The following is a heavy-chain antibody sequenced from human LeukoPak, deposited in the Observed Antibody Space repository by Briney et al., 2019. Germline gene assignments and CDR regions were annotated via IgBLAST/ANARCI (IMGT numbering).Heavy chain of an antibody. Sequence: PGGSLRLSCAASGFTFSSYWMHWVRQAPGKGLVWFSRINSDGSSTSHADSLKGRFTISRDNAKNTLYLQMNSLRVEDTAVYDCARPRGYSGYDPFDPWGQGTVVTVSS. CDR3: ARPRGYSGYDPFDP. CDR1: GFTFSSYW. J-gene: IGHJ5*02. D-gene: IGHD5-12*01. CDR2: INSDGSST. V-gene: IGHV3-74*01.